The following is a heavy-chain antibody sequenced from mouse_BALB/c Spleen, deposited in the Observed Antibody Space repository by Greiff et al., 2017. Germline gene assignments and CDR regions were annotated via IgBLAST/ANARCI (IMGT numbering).Heavy chain of an antibody. J-gene: IGHJ4*01. Sequence: EVMLVESGGGLVKPGGSLKLSCAASGFTFSSYAMSWVRQTPEKRLEWVASISSGGSTYYPDSVKGRFTISRDNARNILYLQMSSLRSEDTAMYYCARWLRREYYYAMDYWGQGTSVTVSS. CDR2: ISSGGST. CDR3: ARWLRREYYYAMDY. CDR1: GFTFSSYA. V-gene: IGHV5-6-5*01. D-gene: IGHD2-2*01.